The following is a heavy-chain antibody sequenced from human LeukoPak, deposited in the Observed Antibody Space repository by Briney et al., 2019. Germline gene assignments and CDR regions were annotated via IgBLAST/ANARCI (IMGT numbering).Heavy chain of an antibody. J-gene: IGHJ4*02. CDR1: GGSISSYY. CDR3: ARDLLSTAGYFDY. V-gene: IGHV4-59*01. D-gene: IGHD6-19*01. CDR2: IYYSGST. Sequence: SETLSLTCTVSGGSISSYYWSWIRQPPGKGLEWIGYIYYSGSTNYNPSLKSRVTISVDTSKNQFSLNLSSVTAADTAVYYCARDLLSTAGYFDYWGQGALVTVSS.